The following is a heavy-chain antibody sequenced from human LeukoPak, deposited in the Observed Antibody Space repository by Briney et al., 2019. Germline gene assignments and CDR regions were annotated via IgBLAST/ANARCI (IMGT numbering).Heavy chain of an antibody. CDR2: IWYDGSNK. CDR3: AKDFGRNLGGPGY. D-gene: IGHD1-14*01. V-gene: IGHV3-33*06. Sequence: GGSLRLSCAASGFTFSSYGMHWVRQAPGKGLEWVAVIWYDGSNKYYADSVKGRFAISRDDSKSTLYLQMNSLRGEDTAVYYCAKDFGRNLGGPGYWGRGTLVIVSS. J-gene: IGHJ4*02. CDR1: GFTFSSYG.